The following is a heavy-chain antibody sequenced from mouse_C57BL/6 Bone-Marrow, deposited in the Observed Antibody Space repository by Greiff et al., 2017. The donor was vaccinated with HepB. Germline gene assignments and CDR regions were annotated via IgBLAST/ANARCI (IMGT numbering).Heavy chain of an antibody. D-gene: IGHD1-1*01. CDR1: DSEVFPIAY. V-gene: IGHV15-2*01. CDR2: ILPSIGRT. CDR3: ARDYYGSSYEAWFAY. Sequence: QVQLQQSGSELRSPGSSVKLSCKDFDSEVFPIAYMSWVRQKPGHGFEWIGGILPSIGRTIYGEKFEDKATLDADTLSKTAYLELNSLTSEDSAIYYCARDYYGSSYEAWFAYWGQGTLVTVSA. J-gene: IGHJ3*01.